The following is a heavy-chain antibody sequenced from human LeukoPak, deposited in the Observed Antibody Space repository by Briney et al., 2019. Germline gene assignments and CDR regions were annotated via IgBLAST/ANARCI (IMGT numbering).Heavy chain of an antibody. J-gene: IGHJ2*01. CDR2: ISAYNGNT. Sequence: ASVKVSCKASGYTFTSYGISWVRQAPGQGLEWMGWISAYNGNTNYAQKLQGRVTVTTDTSTSTAYMELRSLRSDDTAVYYCARDRAVPAAIHYWYFDLWGRGTLVTVSS. CDR1: GYTFTSYG. CDR3: ARDRAVPAAIHYWYFDL. D-gene: IGHD2-2*01. V-gene: IGHV1-18*01.